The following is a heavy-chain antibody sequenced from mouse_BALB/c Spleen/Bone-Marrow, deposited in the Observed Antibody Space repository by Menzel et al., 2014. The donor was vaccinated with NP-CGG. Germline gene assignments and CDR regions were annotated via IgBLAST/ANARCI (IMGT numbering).Heavy chain of an antibody. Sequence: QVQLQQSGAELAKPGASVKMSCKASGYTFTNYWTHWAKQRPGQGLEWIGYINPSTGYTEYNQKFKDKATLTADKSSSTAYMQLSSLTSEDSAVYYCARIYYYGRDYWGQGTTLTVSS. CDR1: GYTFTNYW. D-gene: IGHD1-1*01. CDR2: INPSTGYT. J-gene: IGHJ2*01. CDR3: ARIYYYGRDY. V-gene: IGHV1-7*01.